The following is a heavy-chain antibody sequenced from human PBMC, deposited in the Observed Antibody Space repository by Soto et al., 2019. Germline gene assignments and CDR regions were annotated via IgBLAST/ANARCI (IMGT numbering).Heavy chain of an antibody. CDR3: ARSAISPSEGLIGPFDY. CDR1: GYAFSAYA. Sequence: QVQLVQSGAEEKKPGASVRVSCKASGYAFSAYASHWVRQAPGQRLEWMGWINPGNGNTRYSQNFQGRLTIHTETSATTAYMELSSLRSDDTAVYYCARSAISPSEGLIGPFDYWGQGNLVSVSS. J-gene: IGHJ4*02. D-gene: IGHD3-16*02. V-gene: IGHV1-3*05. CDR2: INPGNGNT.